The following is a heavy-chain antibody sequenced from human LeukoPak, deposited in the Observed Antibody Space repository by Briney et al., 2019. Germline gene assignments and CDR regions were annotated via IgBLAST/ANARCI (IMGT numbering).Heavy chain of an antibody. CDR2: IKQDGSEK. CDR1: GFTFSSYW. Sequence: GGSLRLSCAASGFTFSSYWMSWVRQAPGKGLEWVANIKQDGSEKYYVDSVKGRFTISRDNAKNSLYLQMNSLRAEDTAVYYCARARTYYYGSGSYQYWGQGTLVTVSS. J-gene: IGHJ4*02. V-gene: IGHV3-7*01. CDR3: ARARTYYYGSGSYQY. D-gene: IGHD3-10*01.